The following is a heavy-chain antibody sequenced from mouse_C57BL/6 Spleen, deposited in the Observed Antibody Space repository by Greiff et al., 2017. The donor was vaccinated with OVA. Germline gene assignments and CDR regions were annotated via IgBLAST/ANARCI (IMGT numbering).Heavy chain of an antibody. J-gene: IGHJ4*01. CDR2: ISNGGGST. CDR1: GFTFSDYY. V-gene: IGHV5-12*01. D-gene: IGHD1-1*01. CDR3: ARHSPRVGAMDY. Sequence: EVMLVESGGGLVQPGGSLKLSCAASGFTFSDYYMYWVRQTPEKRLEWVAYISNGGGSTYYPDTVKGRFTISRDNAKNTLYLQMSRLKSEDTAMYYCARHSPRVGAMDYWGQGTSVTVSS.